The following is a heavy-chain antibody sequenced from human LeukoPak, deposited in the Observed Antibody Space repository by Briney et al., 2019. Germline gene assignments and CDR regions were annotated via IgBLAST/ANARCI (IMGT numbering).Heavy chain of an antibody. J-gene: IGHJ4*02. D-gene: IGHD3-10*01. CDR3: ARVGYYASGPFSYFDY. V-gene: IGHV3-23*01. Sequence: GGSLRLSCAASGFTFSSYAMSWVRQAPGKGLEWVSAISGSGGSTYYADSVKGRFTISRDNSKNTLYLQMNSLSVEDTAVYYCARVGYYASGPFSYFDYWGQGTLVTVSS. CDR2: ISGSGGST. CDR1: GFTFSSYA.